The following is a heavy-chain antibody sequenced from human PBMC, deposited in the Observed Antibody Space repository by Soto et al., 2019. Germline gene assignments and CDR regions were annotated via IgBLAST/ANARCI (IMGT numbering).Heavy chain of an antibody. CDR3: AREGLSSSWLSWFEF. D-gene: IGHD6-13*01. J-gene: IGHJ5*01. Sequence: DVQLVESGGGLVQPGGSLRLSCAASGFTFSSYSMNWVRQAPGKGLEWVSYIGGSSGTIYYADSVKGRFTISRDNAKNSLYLQMSSLRAEDKAVYYCAREGLSSSWLSWFEFWGQGTLVTVSS. CDR1: GFTFSSYS. CDR2: IGGSSGTI. V-gene: IGHV3-48*01.